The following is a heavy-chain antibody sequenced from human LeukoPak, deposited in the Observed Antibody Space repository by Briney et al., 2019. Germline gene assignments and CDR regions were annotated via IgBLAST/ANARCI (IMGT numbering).Heavy chain of an antibody. D-gene: IGHD3-10*01. V-gene: IGHV1-24*01. J-gene: IGHJ1*01. CDR2: FDPEDGET. CDR1: GYTLTELS. CDR3: ATKGVLLWFGELRAEYFQH. Sequence: ASVKVSCKVSGYTLTELSVHWVRQAPGKGLEWMGGFDPEDGETIYAQKFQGRVTMTEDTSTDTAYMELSSLRSEDTAVYYCATKGVLLWFGELRAEYFQHWGQGTLVTVSS.